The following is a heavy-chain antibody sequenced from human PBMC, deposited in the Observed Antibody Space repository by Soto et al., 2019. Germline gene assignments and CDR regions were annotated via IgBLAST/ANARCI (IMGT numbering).Heavy chain of an antibody. CDR1: GFSFSTYN. Sequence: PGGSLRLSCAASGFSFSTYNMNWVRQAPGKGLEWVSSIDASSTHNYYADSVKGRFNISRDNGKSSLYLQMDSLRADDTALYYCVRQQYDLLVDPLGQGTLVTVSS. D-gene: IGHD3-16*01. J-gene: IGHJ5*02. CDR3: VRQQYDLLVDP. V-gene: IGHV3-21*01. CDR2: IDASSTHN.